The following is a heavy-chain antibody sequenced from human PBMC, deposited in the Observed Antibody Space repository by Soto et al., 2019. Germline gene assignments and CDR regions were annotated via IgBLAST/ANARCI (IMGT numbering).Heavy chain of an antibody. D-gene: IGHD3-3*01. CDR3: ARDQNYDFWSGQFYYYVLDV. Sequence: QVQLVESGGGLVKPGGSLRLSCAASGFTFSDYYMNWIRQAPGKGLEWVSYITNSGSTIHYADSVKGRFTISRDNAKNSLYLHMNSLRAEDTAVYYCARDQNYDFWSGQFYYYVLDVWGQGTTVTVSS. V-gene: IGHV3-11*01. J-gene: IGHJ6*02. CDR1: GFTFSDYY. CDR2: ITNSGSTI.